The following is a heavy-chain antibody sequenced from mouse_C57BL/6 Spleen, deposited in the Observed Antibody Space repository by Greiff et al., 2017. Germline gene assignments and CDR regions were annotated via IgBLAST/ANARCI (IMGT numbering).Heavy chain of an antibody. J-gene: IGHJ2*01. V-gene: IGHV14-2*01. CDR1: GFNIKDYY. CDR2: IDPEDGET. CDR3: ARNREDGYFDY. Sequence: VQLQQSGAELVKPGASVKLSCTASGFNIKDYYMHWVKQRTEQGLEWIGRIDPEDGETQYAPKFQGKATITADTSSNTAYLQLSSLTSEDTAVYYCARNREDGYFDYWGQGTTLTVSS.